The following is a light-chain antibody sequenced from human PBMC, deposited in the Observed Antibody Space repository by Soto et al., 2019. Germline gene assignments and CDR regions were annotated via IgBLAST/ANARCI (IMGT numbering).Light chain of an antibody. CDR1: QSFSGH. J-gene: IGKJ1*01. CDR2: DAS. CDR3: QQRSKWRT. V-gene: IGKV3-11*01. Sequence: MMMTQSPATLSASPGERATLSCRASQSFSGHLAWYQQKPGQAPRLLIYDASKRATGIPARFRGSGFGTDYTLTISSLEPEDFAVYYCQQRSKWRTFGQGTKVDI.